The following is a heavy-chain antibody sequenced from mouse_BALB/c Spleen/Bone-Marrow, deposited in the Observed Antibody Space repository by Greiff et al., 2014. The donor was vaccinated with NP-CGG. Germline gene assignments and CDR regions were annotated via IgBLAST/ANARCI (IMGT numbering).Heavy chain of an antibody. CDR2: ISSGSSTI. J-gene: IGHJ4*01. Sequence: EVKLVESGGGLVQPGGSRKLSCAASGFTFSSFGMHWVRQALEKGLEWVAYISSGSSTIYYADTVKGRFTISRDNPKNTLFLQMTSLRSEDTAMYYCTRKGALITHYYAMDYWGQGTSVTVSS. V-gene: IGHV5-17*02. CDR1: GFTFSSFG. D-gene: IGHD2-4*01. CDR3: TRKGALITHYYAMDY.